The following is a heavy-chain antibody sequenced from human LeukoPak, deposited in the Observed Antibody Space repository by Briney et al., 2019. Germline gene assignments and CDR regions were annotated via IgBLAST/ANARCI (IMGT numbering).Heavy chain of an antibody. CDR3: AKFTDGYYDFWSGYPY. J-gene: IGHJ4*02. CDR1: GFTFSSYA. D-gene: IGHD3-3*01. CDR2: ISGSGGST. V-gene: IGHV3-23*01. Sequence: GGSLRLSCAASGFTFSSYAMRRVRQAPGKGLEWVSAISGSGGSTYYADSVKGRFTISRDNSKNTLYLQMNSLRAEHTAGYYCAKFTDGYYDFWSGYPYWGQGTLVTVSS.